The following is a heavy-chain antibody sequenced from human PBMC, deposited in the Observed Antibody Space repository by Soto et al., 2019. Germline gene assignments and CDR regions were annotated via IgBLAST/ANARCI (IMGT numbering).Heavy chain of an antibody. CDR3: VRDGTKTLRDWFDT. Sequence: SETLSVTCTVSGASISGFYWSWIRKSAGKGLEWIGRIYATGTTDYNPSLKSRVMMSVDTSKKQFSLKLRSVTAADTAVYYCVRDGTKTLRDWFDTCGHGISVTVSS. V-gene: IGHV4-4*07. CDR1: GASISGFY. CDR2: IYATGTT. J-gene: IGHJ5*01. D-gene: IGHD1-1*01.